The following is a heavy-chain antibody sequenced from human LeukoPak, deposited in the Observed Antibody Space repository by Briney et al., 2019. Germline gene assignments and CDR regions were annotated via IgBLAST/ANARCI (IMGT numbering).Heavy chain of an antibody. J-gene: IGHJ4*02. D-gene: IGHD6-13*01. CDR2: IYYSGST. Sequence: SETLSLTCTVSGGSISSYYWSWIRQPPGKGLEWIGYIYYSGSTNYNPSLKSRVTTSVDTSKNQFSLKLSSVTAADTAVYYCAREKPSSSWYSDFDYWGQGTLVTVSS. CDR1: GGSISSYY. V-gene: IGHV4-59*01. CDR3: AREKPSSSWYSDFDY.